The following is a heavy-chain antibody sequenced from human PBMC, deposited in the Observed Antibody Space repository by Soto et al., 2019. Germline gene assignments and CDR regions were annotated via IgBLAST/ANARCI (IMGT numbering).Heavy chain of an antibody. D-gene: IGHD3-10*01. CDR1: GYTFTSYG. J-gene: IGHJ4*01. Sequence: QVQLVQSGAEVKKPGASVKVSCKASGYTFTSYGISWVRQAPGQGLEWMGWISAYNGNTNYAQKLQGRVTMTTDTFTSTAFMQLRSPRSDDTAVYYCATYYYGSGRFIDYWVHGTLVTVSS. CDR2: ISAYNGNT. CDR3: ATYYYGSGRFIDY. V-gene: IGHV1-18*01.